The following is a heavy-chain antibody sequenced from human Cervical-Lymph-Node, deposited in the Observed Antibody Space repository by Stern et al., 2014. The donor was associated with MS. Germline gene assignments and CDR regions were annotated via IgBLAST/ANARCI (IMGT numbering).Heavy chain of an antibody. V-gene: IGHV1-24*01. Sequence: DQLVESGAEVKKPGASVKVSCKVSGYTLTDLSMHWVRQAPGKGLEWMGGFDREDGETIYAQKFKGRVTMTEDTSTDTAYMDLSSLRSEDTAMYYCATESPYFSGTYVYWGQGTLVSVSS. CDR3: ATESPYFSGTYVY. J-gene: IGHJ4*02. CDR2: FDREDGET. D-gene: IGHD1-26*01. CDR1: GYTLTDLS.